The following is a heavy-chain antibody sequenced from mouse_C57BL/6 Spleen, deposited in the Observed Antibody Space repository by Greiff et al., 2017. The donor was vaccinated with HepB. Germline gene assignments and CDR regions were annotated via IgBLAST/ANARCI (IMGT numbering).Heavy chain of an antibody. V-gene: IGHV5-6*02. Sequence: EVKVVESGGDLVKPGGSLKLSCAASGFTFSSYGMSWVRQTPDKRLEWVATISSGGSYTYYPDSVKGRFTISRDNAKNTLYLQMSSLKSEDTAMYYCARRRFYDYAWFAYWGQGTLVTVSA. CDR3: ARRRFYDYAWFAY. CDR2: ISSGGSYT. D-gene: IGHD2-4*01. CDR1: GFTFSSYG. J-gene: IGHJ3*01.